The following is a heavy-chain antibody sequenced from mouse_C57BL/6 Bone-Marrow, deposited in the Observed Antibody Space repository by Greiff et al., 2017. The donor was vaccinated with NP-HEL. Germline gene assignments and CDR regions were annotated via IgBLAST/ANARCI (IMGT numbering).Heavy chain of an antibody. CDR1: GYTFTSYW. J-gene: IGHJ1*03. CDR2: IDPSDSYT. D-gene: IGHD2-4*01. Sequence: QVQLQQPGAELVKPGASVKLSCKASGYTFTSYWMQWVKQRPGQGLEWIGEIDPSDSYTNYNQKFKGKATLTVDTSSSTAYMQLSSLTSEDSAVYDCVYDFYFDVWGTGTTVTVSS. CDR3: VYDFYFDV. V-gene: IGHV1-50*01.